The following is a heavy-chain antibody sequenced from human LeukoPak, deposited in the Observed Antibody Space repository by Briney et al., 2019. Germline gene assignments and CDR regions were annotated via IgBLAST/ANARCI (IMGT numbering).Heavy chain of an antibody. CDR1: GGSFSGYY. CDR2: INHSGST. V-gene: IGHV4-34*01. J-gene: IGHJ4*02. CDR3: ARSQVY. Sequence: SETLSLTCAVYGGSFSGYYWSWIRQPPGKGLEWIGEINHSGSTNYNPSLKSRVTISVDTSKNQFSLKLSSVTAADTAVYYCARSQVYWGQGTLVTVS.